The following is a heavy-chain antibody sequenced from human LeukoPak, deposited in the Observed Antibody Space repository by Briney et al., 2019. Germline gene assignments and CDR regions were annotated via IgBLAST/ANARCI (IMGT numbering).Heavy chain of an antibody. V-gene: IGHV3-23*01. Sequence: GGSLRLSCAASGFTFSTYAMSWVRQAPGKGLEWVSTLSSGGGFTYYSDSVKGLFTISRDSPKNTLCLQMNSLRAEDTAVYYCAKDLRIRAGVPDYWGQGTLVTVSP. CDR1: GFTFSTYA. CDR2: LSSGGGFT. J-gene: IGHJ4*02. CDR3: AKDLRIRAGVPDY. D-gene: IGHD2-8*01.